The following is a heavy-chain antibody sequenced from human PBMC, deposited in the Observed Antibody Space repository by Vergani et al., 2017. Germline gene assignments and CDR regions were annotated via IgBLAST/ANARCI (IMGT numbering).Heavy chain of an antibody. CDR3: AREPPLTGFFDY. Sequence: QVQLVQSGAEVKKPGASVKVSCKASGYPFTSYYMHWVRQAPGQGLEWMGIRNPSGGSTSYAQKFQGRVTITRDTSTSTVYMELSSLRSDDPAVYYCAREPPLTGFFDYWGQGSLVTVSS. J-gene: IGHJ4*02. D-gene: IGHD3-9*01. V-gene: IGHV1-46*03. CDR2: RNPSGGST. CDR1: GYPFTSYY.